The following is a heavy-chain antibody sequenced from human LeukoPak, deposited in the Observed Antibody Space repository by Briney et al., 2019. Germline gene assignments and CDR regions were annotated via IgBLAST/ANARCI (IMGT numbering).Heavy chain of an antibody. CDR2: IYHSGGT. J-gene: IGHJ4*02. V-gene: IGHV4-4*02. CDR1: GDSVSSSNW. CDR3: ARVYDYVWGSYP. D-gene: IGHD3-16*02. Sequence: SGTLSLTCAVSGDSVSSSNWWTWVRQPPGKGLEWIGEIYHSGGTNYNPSLKSRVTISVDKSNNHFSLRLSSVTAADTAVYYCARVYDYVWGSYPWGQGTLVTVSS.